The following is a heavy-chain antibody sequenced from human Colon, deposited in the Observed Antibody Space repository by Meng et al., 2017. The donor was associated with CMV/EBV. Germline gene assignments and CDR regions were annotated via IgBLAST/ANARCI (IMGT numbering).Heavy chain of an antibody. CDR1: GFSPSSGNY. Sequence: SETLSLTCSVSGFSPSSGNYWGWIRQTPGKGLEWIGSVFHSGDTFYNPSLKSRITISVDKSKNQFSLKLTSVTAADTAVYYCARDQDFWSGPQFDPWGQGTLVTVSS. D-gene: IGHD3-3*01. CDR2: VFHSGDT. CDR3: ARDQDFWSGPQFDP. J-gene: IGHJ5*02. V-gene: IGHV4-38-2*02.